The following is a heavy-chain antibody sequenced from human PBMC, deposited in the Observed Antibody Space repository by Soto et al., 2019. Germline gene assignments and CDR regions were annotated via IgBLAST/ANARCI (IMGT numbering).Heavy chain of an antibody. CDR3: ARDLGGDSRFDY. V-gene: IGHV4-59*01. J-gene: IGHJ4*02. CDR2: IYYSGIS. Sequence: SSETLSLTCTVSGGYISTYYWSWIRQSPGMGLEWIGYIYYSGISNYNPSLKSRVTISVDTSKNQLSLKLSSVTAAETAVYYCARDLGGDSRFDYWGQGTLATVSS. D-gene: IGHD3-16*01. CDR1: GGYISTYY.